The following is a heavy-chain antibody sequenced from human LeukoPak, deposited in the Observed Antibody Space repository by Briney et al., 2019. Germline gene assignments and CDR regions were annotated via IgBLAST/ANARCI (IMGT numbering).Heavy chain of an antibody. Sequence: GASVKVSCKASGGTFSSYAISWVRQAPGQGLEWMGRINPNSGGTKYAQKFEGRVTMTRDTSISTAYMELSRLRSDDTAVYYCARPQLTGDGIGFDPWGQGTLVTVSS. V-gene: IGHV1-2*06. D-gene: IGHD7-27*01. CDR1: GGTFSSYA. CDR2: INPNSGGT. CDR3: ARPQLTGDGIGFDP. J-gene: IGHJ5*02.